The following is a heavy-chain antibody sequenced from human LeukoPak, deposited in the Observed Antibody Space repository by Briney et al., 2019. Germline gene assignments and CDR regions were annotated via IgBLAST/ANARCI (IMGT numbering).Heavy chain of an antibody. Sequence: GASVKVSCKVSGYTLTELSMHWVRQAPGKGLEWMGWMNPNSGNTGYAQKFQGRVTMTRNTSISTAYMELSSLRSEDTAVYYCARTTFQSTSIEFDYWGQGTLVTVSS. V-gene: IGHV1-8*01. D-gene: IGHD2-2*01. CDR1: GYTLTELS. J-gene: IGHJ4*02. CDR3: ARTTFQSTSIEFDY. CDR2: MNPNSGNT.